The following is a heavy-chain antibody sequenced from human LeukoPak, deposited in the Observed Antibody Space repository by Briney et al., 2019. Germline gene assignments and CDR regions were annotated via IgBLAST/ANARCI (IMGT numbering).Heavy chain of an antibody. CDR2: IIPILGIA. CDR1: GGTFSSYA. J-gene: IGHJ6*02. CDR3: ATTQVYYYGMDV. V-gene: IGHV1-69*04. Sequence: SVKVSCKASGGTFSSYAISWVRQAPGQGLEWMGRIIPILGIANYAQKFQGRVTITADKSTSTAYMELSSLRSEDTAVYYCATTQVYYYGMDVWGQGTTITVSS.